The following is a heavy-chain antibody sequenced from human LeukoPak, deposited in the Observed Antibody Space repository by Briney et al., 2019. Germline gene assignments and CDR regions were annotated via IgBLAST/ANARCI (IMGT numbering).Heavy chain of an antibody. CDR2: INHSGST. J-gene: IGHJ4*02. D-gene: IGHD3-3*01. CDR3: ARVGSTYYDFWSGYYTGGTFDY. V-gene: IGHV4-34*01. CDR1: GGSFSGYY. Sequence: SETLSLTCAVYGGSFSGYYWSWIRQPPGKGLEWIGEINHSGSTNYNPSLKSRVTISVDTSKNQFSLKLSSVTAADTAVYYCARVGSTYYDFWSGYYTGGTFDYWGQGTLVTVSS.